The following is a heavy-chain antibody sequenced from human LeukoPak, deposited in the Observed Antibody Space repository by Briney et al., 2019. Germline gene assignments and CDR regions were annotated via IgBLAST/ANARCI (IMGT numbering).Heavy chain of an antibody. CDR3: ARIRSSGWFSATEYDY. CDR1: GFSLSTSGMC. J-gene: IGHJ4*02. D-gene: IGHD6-19*01. CDR2: IDWDDDK. Sequence: SGPALVKPTQTLTLTCTFSGFSLSTSGMCLSWIRQPPGKALEWLARIDWDDDKYYSTSLKTRLTISKDTSKNQVVLTMTNMDPVDTATYYCARIRSSGWFSATEYDYWGQGTLVTVSS. V-gene: IGHV2-70*11.